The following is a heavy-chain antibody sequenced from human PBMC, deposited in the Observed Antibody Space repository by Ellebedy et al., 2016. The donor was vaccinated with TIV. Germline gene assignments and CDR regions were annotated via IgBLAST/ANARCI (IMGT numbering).Heavy chain of an antibody. CDR2: ISSSSSYT. CDR3: ARDRHVDRGDCLDY. D-gene: IGHD2-21*02. CDR1: GFTFSDYY. Sequence: PGGSLRLSCAASGFTFSDYYMSWIRQAPGKGLEWVSYISSSSSYTNYADSVKGRFTISRDNSKDMLFLQMNKLGAEDTAVYYCARDRHVDRGDCLDYWGQGTLVTVSS. J-gene: IGHJ4*01. V-gene: IGHV3-11*06.